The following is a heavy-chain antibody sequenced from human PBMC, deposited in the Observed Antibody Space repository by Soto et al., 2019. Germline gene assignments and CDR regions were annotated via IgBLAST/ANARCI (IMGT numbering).Heavy chain of an antibody. Sequence: QVQLQESGPGLVKPSQHLSLTCTVSGGSISSGVYYWSRIRQNPGKGLEWIGYIYYSGSTYYNPYLTSRVTISVDTSKNQFSLKLSSVTAADTAVYYCAIYDSSGSRGFQHWGQGTLVTVSS. CDR2: IYYSGST. J-gene: IGHJ1*01. CDR3: AIYDSSGSRGFQH. V-gene: IGHV4-31*03. CDR1: GGSISSGVYY. D-gene: IGHD3-22*01.